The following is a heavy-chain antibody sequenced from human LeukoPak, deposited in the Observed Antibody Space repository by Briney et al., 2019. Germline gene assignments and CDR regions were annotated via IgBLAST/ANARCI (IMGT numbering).Heavy chain of an antibody. Sequence: SETLSLTCAVYGGSFSGYYWSWIRQPSGKGLEWIGEINHSGSTNYNPSLKSRVTISVDTSKNQFSLKLSSVTAADTAVYYCARDHNYGSSWGQGTLVTVSS. D-gene: IGHD5-18*01. CDR1: GGSFSGYY. J-gene: IGHJ5*02. CDR3: ARDHNYGSS. CDR2: INHSGST. V-gene: IGHV4-34*01.